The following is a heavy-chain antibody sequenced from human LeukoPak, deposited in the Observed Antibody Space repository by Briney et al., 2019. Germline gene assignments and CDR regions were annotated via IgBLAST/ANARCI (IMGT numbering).Heavy chain of an antibody. D-gene: IGHD2-15*01. CDR1: GFTFSSSAM. Sequence: GSLRLSCAASGFTFSSSAMSWVRQAPGKGLEWIGEIWHTGNTNYNPSLKSRVTMSVDKPKNQFSLKLSSVTAADTAVYYCATTLGYCGGGSCHNWGQGTLVTVSS. CDR2: IWHTGNT. CDR3: ATTLGYCGGGSCHN. J-gene: IGHJ4*02. V-gene: IGHV4-4*02.